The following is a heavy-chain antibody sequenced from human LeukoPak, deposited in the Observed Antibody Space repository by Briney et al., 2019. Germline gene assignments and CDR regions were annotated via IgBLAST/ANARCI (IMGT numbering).Heavy chain of an antibody. V-gene: IGHV4-59*01. CDR1: GGSISSYY. CDR2: IYYSGST. D-gene: IGHD6-13*01. J-gene: IGHJ4*02. CDR3: ARDRPYSSSYSHFDY. Sequence: PSETLSLTCTVSGGSISSYYWSWIRQPPGKGLEWIGYIYYSGSTNYNPSLKSRVTISVDTSKNQFSLKLSSVTAADTAVYYCARDRPYSSSYSHFDYWGQGTLVTVSS.